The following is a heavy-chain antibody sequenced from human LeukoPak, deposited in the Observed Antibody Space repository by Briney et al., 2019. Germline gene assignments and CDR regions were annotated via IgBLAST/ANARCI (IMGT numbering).Heavy chain of an antibody. V-gene: IGHV4-59*08. CDR2: IYDSGSA. CDR3: ARGSNSGWNYFDY. J-gene: IGHJ4*02. Sequence: SETLSLTCTISGGSISSYYWNWIRQPPGKGLEWVGYIYDSGSANYNPALKGRVTISEDTSKRQFSLKLGSVTAADTAVYYCARGSNSGWNYFDYWGQGTLVTVSS. CDR1: GGSISSYY. D-gene: IGHD5-12*01.